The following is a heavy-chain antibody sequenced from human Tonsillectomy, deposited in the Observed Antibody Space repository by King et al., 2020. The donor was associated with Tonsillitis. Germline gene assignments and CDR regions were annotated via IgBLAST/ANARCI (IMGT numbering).Heavy chain of an antibody. CDR3: ARGLLWFGELSFDY. CDR2: IKQDGSEK. J-gene: IGHJ4*02. CDR1: GFTFSSYW. D-gene: IGHD3-10*01. V-gene: IGHV3-7*03. Sequence: EVQLVESGGGLVQPGGSLRLSCAASGFTFSSYWMSWVRQAPGKGLEWVANIKQDGSEKYYVDSVKGRCTISRDNAKNSLYLQMNSLRAEDPAVYYCARGLLWFGELSFDYWGQGTLVTVSS.